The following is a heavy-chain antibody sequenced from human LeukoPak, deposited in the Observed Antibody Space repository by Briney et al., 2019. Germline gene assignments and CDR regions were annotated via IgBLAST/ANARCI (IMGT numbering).Heavy chain of an antibody. J-gene: IGHJ4*02. CDR1: GYSISSGYY. Sequence: SETLSLTCTVSGYSISSGYYWGWIRQPPGKGLEWIGSIYHSGSTYYNPSLKSRVTISVDTSKNQFSLKLSSVTAADTAVYYCARGYDYYDSTPVWYCFDYWGQGTLVTVSS. CDR3: ARGYDYYDSTPVWYCFDY. D-gene: IGHD3-22*01. CDR2: IYHSGST. V-gene: IGHV4-38-2*02.